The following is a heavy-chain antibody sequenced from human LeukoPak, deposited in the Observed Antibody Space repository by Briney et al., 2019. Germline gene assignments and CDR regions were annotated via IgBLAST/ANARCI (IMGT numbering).Heavy chain of an antibody. V-gene: IGHV1-2*02. Sequence: ASVKVSCKASGYRFTDYYMHWVRQAPGQGLEWMGWINANSGGTNYAQKFQGRVTMTRDTSIRTVYMELSRLRSDDTAVYYCASGRDSYGYGDAFDIWGQGTMVTVSS. CDR2: INANSGGT. CDR1: GYRFTDYY. CDR3: ASGRDSYGYGDAFDI. J-gene: IGHJ3*02. D-gene: IGHD5-18*01.